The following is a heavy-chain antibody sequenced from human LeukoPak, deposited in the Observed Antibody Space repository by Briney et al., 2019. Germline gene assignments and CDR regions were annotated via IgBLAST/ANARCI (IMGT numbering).Heavy chain of an antibody. CDR3: AREDYYYYYMDV. Sequence: GGSLRLSCAASGFTFSSYSMNWVRHAPGKGLEWVSYISSSGSTIYYADSVKGRFTISRDNAKNSLYLQMNSLRAEDTAVYYCAREDYYYYYMDVWGKGTTVTISS. V-gene: IGHV3-48*04. CDR2: ISSSGSTI. CDR1: GFTFSSYS. J-gene: IGHJ6*03.